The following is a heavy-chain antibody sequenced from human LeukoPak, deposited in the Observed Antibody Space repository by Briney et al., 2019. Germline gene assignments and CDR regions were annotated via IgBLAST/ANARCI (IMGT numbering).Heavy chain of an antibody. J-gene: IGHJ3*02. V-gene: IGHV3-48*04. CDR3: ANDYYDSSGYYRDAFDI. Sequence: GGSLRLSCAASGFTFSNYGMTWVRQAPGKGLEWVSSISGSAATISYADSVKGRFTISRDNAKNSLYLQMNSLRAEDTAVYYCANDYYDSSGYYRDAFDIWGQGTMVTVSS. CDR2: ISGSAATI. CDR1: GFTFSNYG. D-gene: IGHD3-22*01.